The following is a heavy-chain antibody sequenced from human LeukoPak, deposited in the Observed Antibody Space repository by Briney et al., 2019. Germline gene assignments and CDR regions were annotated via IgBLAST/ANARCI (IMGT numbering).Heavy chain of an antibody. D-gene: IGHD4-17*01. Sequence: GGSLRLSCAASGFTFSNFDMHWVRQAPGEGLEWVAVISHDGSNKFYADSVKGRFTISRDNSQNTLYLQMNSLRGEDTAVYYCARGGYYAVDVWGQGTMVTVSS. CDR2: ISHDGSNK. V-gene: IGHV3-30-3*01. CDR3: ARGGYYAVDV. CDR1: GFTFSNFD. J-gene: IGHJ3*01.